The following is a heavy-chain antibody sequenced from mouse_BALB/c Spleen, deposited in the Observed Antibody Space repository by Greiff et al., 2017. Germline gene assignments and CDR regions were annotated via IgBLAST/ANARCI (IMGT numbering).Heavy chain of an antibody. Sequence: EVMLVESGPELVKPGASVKIPCKASGYTFTDYNMDWVKQSHGKSLEWIGDINPNNGGTIYNQKFKGKATLTVDKSSSTAYMELRSLTSEDTAVYYCARFYGNYAWFAYWGQGTLVTVSA. D-gene: IGHD2-1*01. J-gene: IGHJ3*01. CDR2: INPNNGGT. CDR1: GYTFTDYN. CDR3: ARFYGNYAWFAY. V-gene: IGHV1-18*01.